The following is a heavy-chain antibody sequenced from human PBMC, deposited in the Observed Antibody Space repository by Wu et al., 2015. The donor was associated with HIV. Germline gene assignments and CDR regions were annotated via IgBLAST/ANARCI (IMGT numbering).Heavy chain of an antibody. CDR1: GYTFTSYY. J-gene: IGHJ3*02. D-gene: IGHD6-13*01. CDR2: INPSGGST. Sequence: QVQLVQSGAGVKKPGASVKVSCKASGYTFTSYYMHWVRQAPGQGLEWMGIINPSGGSTSYAQKFQGRVTMTRDTSTSTVYMELGSLRSEDTAVYYCARSSSSINDAFDIWGQGTMVTVSS. CDR3: ARSSSSINDAFDI. V-gene: IGHV1-46*01.